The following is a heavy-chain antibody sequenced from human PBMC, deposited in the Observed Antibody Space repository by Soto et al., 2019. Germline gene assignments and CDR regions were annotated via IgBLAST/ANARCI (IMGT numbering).Heavy chain of an antibody. CDR2: IYYSGST. J-gene: IGHJ4*02. CDR1: DGSISSYY. D-gene: IGHD5-18*01. V-gene: IGHV4-59*01. CDR3: AKGYCYGLFDF. Sequence: SETQSLTCTVSDGSISSYYWSWIRQPPGKGLEWIGYIYYSGSTNYNPSLKSRVTISVDTSKNQFSLKLSSVTAADTAVYYCAKGYCYGLFDFWGQGTLVTVSS.